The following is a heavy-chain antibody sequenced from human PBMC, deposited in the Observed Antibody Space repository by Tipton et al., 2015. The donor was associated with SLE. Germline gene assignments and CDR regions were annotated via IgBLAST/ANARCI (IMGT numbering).Heavy chain of an antibody. CDR2: IRYDGSKT. V-gene: IGHV3-30*02. Sequence: QLVQSGGGVVQPGGSLRLSCAASGFMFSSYGMHWVRQAPGKGLEWVTFIRYDGSKTYSADSVKGRFTISRDNSKNTLDLQMLSLRVEDTAVYYCARDRVYGGGMDVWGQGTTVTVSS. CDR3: ARDRVYGGGMDV. D-gene: IGHD4/OR15-4a*01. J-gene: IGHJ6*02. CDR1: GFMFSSYG.